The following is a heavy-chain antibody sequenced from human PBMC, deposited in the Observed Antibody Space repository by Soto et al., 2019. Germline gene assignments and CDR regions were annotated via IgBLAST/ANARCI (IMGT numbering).Heavy chain of an antibody. Sequence: QITLKESGPTLVKPTQTLTLTCTFSGFSLSTSGVGVGWIRQPPGKALEGLALIYWDDDKRYSPSLKSRLTITKDTSKNQVVLTMTNMDPVDTATYYCAHTYSSGWYIGPFDYWGQGTLVTVSS. CDR2: IYWDDDK. CDR3: AHTYSSGWYIGPFDY. D-gene: IGHD6-19*01. CDR1: GFSLSTSGVG. V-gene: IGHV2-5*02. J-gene: IGHJ4*02.